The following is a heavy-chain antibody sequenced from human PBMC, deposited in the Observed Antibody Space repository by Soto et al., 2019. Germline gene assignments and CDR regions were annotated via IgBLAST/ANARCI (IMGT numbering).Heavy chain of an antibody. V-gene: IGHV3-53*01. CDR3: ARDLETGDLGAFDI. J-gene: IGHJ3*02. CDR2: IYSGGST. D-gene: IGHD4-17*01. CDR1: GFTVSSNY. Sequence: GGSLRLSCAASGFTVSSNYMSWVRQAPGKGLEWVSVIYSGGSTYYADSVKGRFTISRDNSKNTLYLQMNSLRAEDTAVYYCARDLETGDLGAFDIWGQGTMVTVSS.